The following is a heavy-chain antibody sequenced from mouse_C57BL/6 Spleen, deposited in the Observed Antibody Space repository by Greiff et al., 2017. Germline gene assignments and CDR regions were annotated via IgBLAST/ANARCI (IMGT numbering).Heavy chain of an antibody. Sequence: DVMLVESGGGLVKPGGSLKLSCAASGFTFSDYGMHWVRQAPEKGLEWVAYISSGSSTIYYADTVKGRFTISRDNAKNTLFLQMTSLRSEDTAMYYCARQDWEREGDYWGQGTTLTVSS. CDR3: ARQDWEREGDY. J-gene: IGHJ2*01. D-gene: IGHD4-1*01. CDR2: ISSGSSTI. V-gene: IGHV5-17*01. CDR1: GFTFSDYG.